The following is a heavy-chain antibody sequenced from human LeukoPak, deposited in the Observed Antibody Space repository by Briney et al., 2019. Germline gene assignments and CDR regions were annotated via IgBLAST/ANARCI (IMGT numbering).Heavy chain of an antibody. CDR2: INSDGST. D-gene: IGHD2-21*01. CDR1: RFTVSDNY. CDR3: ARDRAYSTFDY. V-gene: IGHV3-66*01. Sequence: GGSLRLSCAASRFTVSDNYMTWVRQPPGKGLEWVSIINSDGSTYYADSVKGRFIISRDNSKNTVYPQMNSLRGEDTAVYYCARDRAYSTFDYWGQGTLATVSS. J-gene: IGHJ4*02.